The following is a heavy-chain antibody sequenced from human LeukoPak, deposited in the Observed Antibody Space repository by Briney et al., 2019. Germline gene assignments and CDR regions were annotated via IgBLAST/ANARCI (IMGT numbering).Heavy chain of an antibody. D-gene: IGHD3-22*01. Sequence: SETLSLTCTVSGGSISSYYWSWIRQPPGKGLEWIGYIYYSGGTNCNPSLKSRVTISVDTSKNQFSLKLSSVTAADTAVYYCAGDPPSRPYYDSSGYHFDYWGQGTLVTVSS. CDR3: AGDPPSRPYYDSSGYHFDY. J-gene: IGHJ4*02. CDR2: IYYSGGT. V-gene: IGHV4-59*12. CDR1: GGSISSYY.